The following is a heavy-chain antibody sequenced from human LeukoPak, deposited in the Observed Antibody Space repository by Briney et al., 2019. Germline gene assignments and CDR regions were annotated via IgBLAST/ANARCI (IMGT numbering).Heavy chain of an antibody. D-gene: IGHD4-17*01. V-gene: IGHV3-30-3*01. CDR3: ARDFNDYGDYSLPGVDY. J-gene: IGHJ4*02. CDR1: GFTFSSYA. Sequence: RFLRLSCAASGFTFSSYAMHWVRQAPGKGLEWVAVISYDGSNKYYADSVKGRFTISRDNSKNTLYLQMNSLRAEDTAVYYCARDFNDYGDYSLPGVDYWGQGTLVTVSS. CDR2: ISYDGSNK.